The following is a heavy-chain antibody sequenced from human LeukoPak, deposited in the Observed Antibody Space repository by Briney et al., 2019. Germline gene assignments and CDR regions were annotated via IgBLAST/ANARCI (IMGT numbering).Heavy chain of an antibody. J-gene: IGHJ4*02. D-gene: IGHD1-14*01. V-gene: IGHV3-64*02. Sequence: GGSLRLSCAASGFTFSSSAMHWVRPAPGKRLETVSAISSDGGRVYYGDSVQGRFTISRDNSKNTLYLQMGSLRAEDMAVYYCARWAGTQLDFWGQGTLVTVSS. CDR2: ISSDGGRV. CDR1: GFTFSSSA. CDR3: ARWAGTQLDF.